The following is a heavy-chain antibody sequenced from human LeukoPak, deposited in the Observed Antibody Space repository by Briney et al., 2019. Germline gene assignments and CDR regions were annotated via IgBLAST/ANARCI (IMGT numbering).Heavy chain of an antibody. D-gene: IGHD1-26*01. CDR1: GYTFTNYA. CDR3: ARDDSGSLNWFDP. CDR2: ISAYNGDR. Sequence: ASVKVSCKASGYTFTNYAFGWVRQAPGQGLEWMGWISAYNGDRNYAQNFQCRVTMTTDTSTRTAFMELRSLRSDDTAVYYCARDDSGSLNWFDPWGQGTLVTVSS. J-gene: IGHJ5*02. V-gene: IGHV1-18*01.